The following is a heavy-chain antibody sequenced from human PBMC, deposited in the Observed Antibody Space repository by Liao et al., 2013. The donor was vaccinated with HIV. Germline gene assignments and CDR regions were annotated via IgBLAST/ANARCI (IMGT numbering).Heavy chain of an antibody. J-gene: IGHJ5*02. CDR2: INQSGNT. Sequence: QVQLQQWGAGLLKPSETLSLTCAVIGDSFSGYFWSWIRQPPGKGLEWIGEINQSGNTNYNPSLKSRVRISLDKSNNQFSLKLTSVSAADTAVYYCARFPSRYTGSFSWGQGTLVTVAS. V-gene: IGHV4-34*02. D-gene: IGHD1-26*01. CDR1: GDSFSGYF. CDR3: ARFPSRYTGSFS.